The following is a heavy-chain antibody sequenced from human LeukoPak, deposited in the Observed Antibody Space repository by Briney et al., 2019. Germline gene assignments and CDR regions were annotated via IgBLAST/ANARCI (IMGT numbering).Heavy chain of an antibody. J-gene: IGHJ6*03. CDR2: IYYSGST. V-gene: IGHV4-39*07. CDR3: AREGWSLRYFDWLGDYYYMDV. CDR1: GGSISSSSYY. D-gene: IGHD3-9*01. Sequence: PSETLSLTCTVSGGSISSSSYYWGWIRQPPGKGLEWIGSIYYSGSTYYNPSLKSRGNISVDTSKNQFSLKLSSVTAADTAVYYCAREGWSLRYFDWLGDYYYMDVWGKGTTVTISS.